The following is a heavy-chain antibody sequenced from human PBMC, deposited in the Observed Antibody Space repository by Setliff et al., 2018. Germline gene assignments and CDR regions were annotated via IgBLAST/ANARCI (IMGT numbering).Heavy chain of an antibody. CDR3: ARDNTMVGATDY. V-gene: IGHV4-61*02. Sequence: LSLTCAVSGGSLNSGSYYWSWIRQSTERGLEWLGRLHTSGSIDYNPSLKSRVTISVDTSKNQFSLRLRSVTAADTAVYFCARDNTMVGATDYWGLGTLVTVSS. J-gene: IGHJ4*02. CDR1: GGSLNSGSYY. CDR2: LHTSGSI. D-gene: IGHD1-26*01.